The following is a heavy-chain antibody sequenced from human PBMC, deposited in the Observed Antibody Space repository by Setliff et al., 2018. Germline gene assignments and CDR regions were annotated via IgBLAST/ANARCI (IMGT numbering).Heavy chain of an antibody. V-gene: IGHV4-39*01. CDR2: IYYSGSA. CDR3: ARHSNSWPVDY. CDR1: GGSIGSNNYN. J-gene: IGHJ4*02. Sequence: KTSETLSLTCTVSGGSIGSNNYNWDWIRQPPGKGLEWIGNIYYSGSAFYNPSLKSRVTISVDTSKNQFSLKLSSVTAADTAVYYCARHSNSWPVDYWGQGTLVTVSS. D-gene: IGHD6-13*01.